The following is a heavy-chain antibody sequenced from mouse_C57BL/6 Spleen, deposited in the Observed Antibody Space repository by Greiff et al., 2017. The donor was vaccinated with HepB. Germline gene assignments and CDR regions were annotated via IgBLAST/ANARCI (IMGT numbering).Heavy chain of an antibody. CDR2: IDPSDSET. Sequence: QVHVKQPGAELVRPGSSVKLSCKASGYTFTSYLMHWVKQRPLQGLEWIGNIDPSDSETHYNQKFKDKATLTVDKSSSTAYMQLSSLTSEDSAVYYCARDYGSSYEAMDYWGQGTSVTVSS. CDR1: GYTFTSYL. J-gene: IGHJ4*01. D-gene: IGHD1-1*01. V-gene: IGHV1-52*01. CDR3: ARDYGSSYEAMDY.